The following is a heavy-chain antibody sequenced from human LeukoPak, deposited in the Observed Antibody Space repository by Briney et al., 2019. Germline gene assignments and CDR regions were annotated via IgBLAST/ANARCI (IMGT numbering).Heavy chain of an antibody. CDR1: GYTFTSYD. D-gene: IGHD6-19*01. V-gene: IGHV1-8*01. CDR3: PRGEEAVAGTSAGDI. CDR2: MNPNSGNT. Sequence: ASVKVSCKASGYTFTSYDINWVRQATGQGLEWMGWMNPNSGNTGYAQKFQGRDTMTRNTSISTAYMELRSLRSEDTAVYYCPRGEEAVAGTSAGDIWGKGTMVTVSS. J-gene: IGHJ3*02.